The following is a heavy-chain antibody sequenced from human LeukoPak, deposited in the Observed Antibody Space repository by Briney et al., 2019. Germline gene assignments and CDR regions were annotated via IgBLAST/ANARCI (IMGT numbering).Heavy chain of an antibody. Sequence: GGSLRLSCAASGFTFSSYWMSWVRQAPGKGLEWVANIKPDGSEKYYVDSVKGRFTISRDNAKNSLYLQMNSLRAEDTAVYYCARESMIGELFEKWPRGHFDYWGQGTLVTVSS. D-gene: IGHD3-10*02. CDR2: IKPDGSEK. CDR1: GFTFSSYW. V-gene: IGHV3-7*01. CDR3: ARESMIGELFEKWPRGHFDY. J-gene: IGHJ4*02.